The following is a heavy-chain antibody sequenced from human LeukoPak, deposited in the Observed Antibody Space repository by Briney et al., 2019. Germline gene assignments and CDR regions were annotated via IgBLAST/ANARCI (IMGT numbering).Heavy chain of an antibody. CDR1: GYTFTSYD. D-gene: IGHD1-14*01. J-gene: IGHJ5*02. CDR2: MNPNSGNT. CDR3: ARAYHPRPEGWFDP. Sequence: ASVKVSCKASGYTFTSYDINWVRQATGQGLEWMGWMNPNSGNTGYAQKFQGRVTMTRNTSISTAYMELSSLRSEDTAVYYCARAYHPRPEGWFDPWGQGTLVTVSS. V-gene: IGHV1-8*01.